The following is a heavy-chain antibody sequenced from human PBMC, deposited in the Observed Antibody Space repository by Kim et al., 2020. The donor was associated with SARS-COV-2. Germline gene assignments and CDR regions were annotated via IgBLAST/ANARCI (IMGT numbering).Heavy chain of an antibody. CDR1: GGSISSGGYY. Sequence: SETLSLTCTVSGGSISSGGYYWSWIRQHPGKGLEWIGYIYYSGSTYYNPSLKSRVTISVDTSKNQFSLKLSSVTAADTAVYYCARKMIVVVNRFDPWGQGTLVTVSS. V-gene: IGHV4-31*03. J-gene: IGHJ5*02. CDR2: IYYSGST. CDR3: ARKMIVVVNRFDP. D-gene: IGHD3-22*01.